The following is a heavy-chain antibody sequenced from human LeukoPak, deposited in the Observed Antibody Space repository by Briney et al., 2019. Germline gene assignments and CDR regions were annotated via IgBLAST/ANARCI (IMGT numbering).Heavy chain of an antibody. D-gene: IGHD6-19*01. CDR3: ARDGDEYSSGRFPDY. CDR1: GFTVSSNY. Sequence: GGSLRLSCAASGFTVSSNYMSWVRQAPGKGLEWISVIYSGGSTYYADSVKGRFTISRDNSKNTLYLQMNSLRAEDTAVYYCARDGDEYSSGRFPDYWGQGTLVTVSS. J-gene: IGHJ4*02. V-gene: IGHV3-53*01. CDR2: IYSGGST.